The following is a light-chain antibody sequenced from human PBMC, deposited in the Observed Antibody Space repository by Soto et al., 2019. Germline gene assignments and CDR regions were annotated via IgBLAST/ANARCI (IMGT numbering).Light chain of an antibody. CDR2: RAS. Sequence: EIVMTQSPATLAVSPGDTATLSCRASQSLSDNLAWYQQKPGQAPSLLIFRASTRAKGVPARFSGRGSGTEFTLTISGLQSEDFAVYYCKQYNNWPPWTFGPGTKVDMK. V-gene: IGKV3-15*01. CDR1: QSLSDN. J-gene: IGKJ1*01. CDR3: KQYNNWPPWT.